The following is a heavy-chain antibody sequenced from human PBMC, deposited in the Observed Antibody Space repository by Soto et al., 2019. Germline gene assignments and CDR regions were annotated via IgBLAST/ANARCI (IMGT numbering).Heavy chain of an antibody. CDR2: ISGSGGST. J-gene: IGHJ4*02. CDR3: AKDRAPEISHDY. D-gene: IGHD3-10*01. CDR1: GFTFGSYA. V-gene: IGHV3-23*01. Sequence: PVGSLRLSCAASGFTFGSYAMSWVRQAPGKGLEWVSAISGSGGSTYYADSVKGRFAISRDNSKNTLYLQMNSLRAEDTAVYYCAKDRAPEISHDYWGQGTLVTVSS.